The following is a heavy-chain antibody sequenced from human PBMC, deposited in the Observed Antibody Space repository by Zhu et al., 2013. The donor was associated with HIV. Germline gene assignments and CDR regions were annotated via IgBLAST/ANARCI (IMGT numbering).Heavy chain of an antibody. CDR1: GYTFTDYH. CDR3: ARVKEAFDI. Sequence: QVQLLQTGAEVMQPGASVKLSCKASGYTFTDYHVHWVRQAPGQGLEWMGWISTKKSSTKSSQNLQGRVTMTIDTATSTAYMELRSLRSDDTAIYYCARVKEAFDIWGQGNPGHRLL. J-gene: IGHJ4*01. V-gene: IGHV1-18*01. CDR2: ISTKKSST.